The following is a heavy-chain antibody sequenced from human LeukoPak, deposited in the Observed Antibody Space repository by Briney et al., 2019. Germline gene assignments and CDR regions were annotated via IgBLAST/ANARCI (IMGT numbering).Heavy chain of an antibody. V-gene: IGHV1-69*04. Sequence: SVKVSCKASGGTFSSYAINWVRQAPGQGLEWMGRIIPLFDITNYAQKFQGRVTITADKSTSTAYMELSSLRSEDTALYYCAGADGSSYSLDKTFDYWGQGTLVTVSS. J-gene: IGHJ4*02. CDR1: GGTFSSYA. D-gene: IGHD3-22*01. CDR2: IIPLFDIT. CDR3: AGADGSSYSLDKTFDY.